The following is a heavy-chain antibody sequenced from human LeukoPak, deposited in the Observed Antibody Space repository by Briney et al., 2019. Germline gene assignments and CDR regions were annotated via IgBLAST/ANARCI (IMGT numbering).Heavy chain of an antibody. CDR3: ARGRDDFWSGLPYNWFDP. CDR1: GGSISSGGYY. V-gene: IGHV4-31*03. Sequence: SQTLSLTCTVSGGSISSGGYYWSWIRQHPGKGLEWIGYIYYSGSTYYNPSLKSRVTISVDTSKNQFSLKLSSVTAADTAVYYCARGRDDFWSGLPYNWFDPWGQGTLVTVSS. J-gene: IGHJ5*02. CDR2: IYYSGST. D-gene: IGHD3-3*01.